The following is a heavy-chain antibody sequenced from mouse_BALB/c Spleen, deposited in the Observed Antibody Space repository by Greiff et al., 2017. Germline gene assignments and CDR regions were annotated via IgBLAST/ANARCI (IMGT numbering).Heavy chain of an antibody. CDR1: GFDFSRYW. J-gene: IGHJ3*01. V-gene: IGHV4-1*02. CDR3: ARPRVYYDYEGFAY. D-gene: IGHD2-4*01. Sequence: EVKLLESGGGLVQTGGSLKLSCAASGFDFSRYWMSWVRQAPGKGLEWIGEINPDSSTINYTPSLKDKFIISRDNAKNTLYLQMSKVRSEDTALYYCARPRVYYDYEGFAYWGQGTLVTVSA. CDR2: INPDSSTI.